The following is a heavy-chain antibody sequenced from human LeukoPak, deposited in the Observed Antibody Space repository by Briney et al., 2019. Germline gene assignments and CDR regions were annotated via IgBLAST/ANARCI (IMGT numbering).Heavy chain of an antibody. J-gene: IGHJ4*02. Sequence: ASVKVSCKASGYTFTSNYIHWVRQAPGQGLEWMGMIYPRDGSTSYAQKFQGRVTVTRDTSTSTVHMELSGLRSEDTAVYYCARDQEGFDYWGQGTPVTVSS. V-gene: IGHV1-46*01. CDR3: ARDQEGFDY. CDR2: IYPRDGST. CDR1: GYTFTSNY.